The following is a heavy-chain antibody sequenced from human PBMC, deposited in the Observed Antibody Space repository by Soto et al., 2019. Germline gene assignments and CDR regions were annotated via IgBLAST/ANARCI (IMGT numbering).Heavy chain of an antibody. CDR1: GGSFSGYY. V-gene: IGHV4-34*01. CDR3: ARVGDYMAVAGD. CDR2: INHSGST. Sequence: QVQLQQWGAGLLKPSETLSLTCAVYGGSFSGYYWSWIRQPPGKGLEWIGEINHSGSTNYNPSLRSRVPLSVDTSKTHFSLKLSSVAAADTAVYYCARVGDYMAVAGDWGQGTLVTVSS. D-gene: IGHD6-19*01. J-gene: IGHJ4*02.